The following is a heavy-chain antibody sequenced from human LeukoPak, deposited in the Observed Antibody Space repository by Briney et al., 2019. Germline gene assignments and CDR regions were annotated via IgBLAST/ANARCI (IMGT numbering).Heavy chain of an antibody. CDR1: GYTFTSYG. CDR2: ISAYNGNT. V-gene: IGHV1-18*01. J-gene: IGHJ4*02. Sequence: ASVKVSCKASGYTFTSYGISWVRQAPGQGLEWMGWISAYNGNTNYAQKFQGRVTITADESTSTAYMELSSLRSEDTAVYYCARDRGHYYDSSGEGFDYWGQGTLVTVSS. D-gene: IGHD3-22*01. CDR3: ARDRGHYYDSSGEGFDY.